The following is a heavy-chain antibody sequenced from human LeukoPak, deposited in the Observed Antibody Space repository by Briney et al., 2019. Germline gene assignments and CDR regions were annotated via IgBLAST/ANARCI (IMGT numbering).Heavy chain of an antibody. V-gene: IGHV3-9*01. Sequence: PGGSLRLSCAASGFTFDDYAMHWVRQAPGKGLEWVSGISWNSGSIGYADSVKGRFTISRDNAKNSLYLQMNSLRAEDTALYYCAKGGWNDVDPFDYWGQGTLVTVSS. CDR1: GFTFDDYA. CDR2: ISWNSGSI. J-gene: IGHJ4*02. CDR3: AKGGWNDVDPFDY. D-gene: IGHD1-1*01.